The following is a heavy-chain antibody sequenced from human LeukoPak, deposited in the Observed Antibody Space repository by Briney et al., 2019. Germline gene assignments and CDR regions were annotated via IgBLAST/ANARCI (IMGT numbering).Heavy chain of an antibody. V-gene: IGHV3-21*01. Sequence: PGGSLRLSCAASGFTFSSYSMNWVRQAPGKGLEWVSSISSSSSYIYYADSVKGRFTISRDNAKNSLYLQMNSLRAEDTAVYYCARDGRSGSYYSEGYDYWGQGTLVTVSS. CDR3: ARDGRSGSYYSEGYDY. CDR2: ISSSSSYI. D-gene: IGHD1-26*01. CDR1: GFTFSSYS. J-gene: IGHJ4*02.